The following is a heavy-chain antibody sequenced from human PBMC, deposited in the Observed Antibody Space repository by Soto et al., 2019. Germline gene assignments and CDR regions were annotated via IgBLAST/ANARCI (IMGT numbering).Heavy chain of an antibody. CDR1: VYSFSTYW. V-gene: IGHV5-51*01. Sequence: GESLKISCKGTVYSFSTYWIGWVRQMPGKGLEWMGIIYPGDSETRYSPSFEGQVIISADKSISTAYLQWRSLKASDTAMYFCLRQGFQYWGQGTPVTVSS. CDR3: LRQGFQY. J-gene: IGHJ1*01. CDR2: IYPGDSET.